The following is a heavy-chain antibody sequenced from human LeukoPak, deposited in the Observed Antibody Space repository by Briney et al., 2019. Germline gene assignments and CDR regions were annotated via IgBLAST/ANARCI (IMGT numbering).Heavy chain of an antibody. CDR3: AREYSTSSGRPFDY. D-gene: IGHD6-6*01. J-gene: IGHJ4*02. V-gene: IGHV1-2*02. CDR2: INPKSGGT. CDR1: GYTFTGSY. Sequence: ASVKVSCKASGYTFTGSYMHWVRQAPGQGLEWMGWINPKSGGTNYAQKFQGRVTMTRDTSISTAYMDLSGLRSDDTAVYYCAREYSTSSGRPFDYCGPGTLVTVSS.